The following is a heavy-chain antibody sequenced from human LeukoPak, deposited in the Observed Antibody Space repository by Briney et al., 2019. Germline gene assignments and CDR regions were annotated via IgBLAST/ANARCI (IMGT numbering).Heavy chain of an antibody. V-gene: IGHV4-39*07. CDR2: IYYSASA. J-gene: IGHJ4*02. CDR3: AAIGDIVLVPAIPDY. Sequence: SETLSLTCTVSGGSISSSIYYWVWIRQPPGKGLEWIANIYYSASAYYNPSLKSRVSISVDTSKNLFSLKLRSVTAADTAVYYCAAIGDIVLVPAIPDYWGQGTLVTVSS. D-gene: IGHD2-2*01. CDR1: GGSISSSIYY.